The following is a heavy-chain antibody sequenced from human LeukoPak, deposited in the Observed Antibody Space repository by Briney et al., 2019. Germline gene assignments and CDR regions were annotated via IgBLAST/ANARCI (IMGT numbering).Heavy chain of an antibody. CDR1: GFTFSSYS. D-gene: IGHD3-22*01. CDR2: ISSSSSYI. J-gene: IGHJ4*02. CDR3: AREGYDSSARPDY. Sequence: GSLRLSCAASGFTFSSYSMNWVRQAPGKGLGWVSSISSSSSYIYYADSVKGRFTISRDNAKNSLYLQMNSLRAEDTAVYYCAREGYDSSARPDYWGQGTLVTVSS. V-gene: IGHV3-21*01.